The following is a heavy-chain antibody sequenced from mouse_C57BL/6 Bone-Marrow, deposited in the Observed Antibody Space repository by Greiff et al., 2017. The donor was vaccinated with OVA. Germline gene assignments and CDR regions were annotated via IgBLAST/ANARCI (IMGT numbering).Heavy chain of an antibody. CDR3: ARSNYPDFDY. V-gene: IGHV1-42*01. CDR1: GYSFTGYY. D-gene: IGHD2-5*01. Sequence: VQLQQSGPELVKPGASVKISCKASGYSFTGYYMNWVKQSPEKSLEWIGEINPSTGGTTYNQKFKAKATLTVDKSSSTAYMQLKSLTSEDSAVYYCARSNYPDFDYWGQGTTLTVSS. J-gene: IGHJ2*01. CDR2: INPSTGGT.